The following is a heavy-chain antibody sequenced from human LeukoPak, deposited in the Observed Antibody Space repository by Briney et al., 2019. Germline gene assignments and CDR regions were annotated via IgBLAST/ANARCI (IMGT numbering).Heavy chain of an antibody. J-gene: IGHJ4*02. CDR2: IYYSGST. CDR1: GGSISRSSYY. CDR3: ASFQAVADIYLDY. V-gene: IGHV4-39*01. Sequence: SETLSLTCTVSGGSISRSSYYWGWIRQPPGKGLEWIGSIYYSGSTYYNPSLKSRVTISVDTSKNRFSLKLSSVTAADTAVYYCASFQAVADIYLDYWDQGTLVTVS. D-gene: IGHD6-19*01.